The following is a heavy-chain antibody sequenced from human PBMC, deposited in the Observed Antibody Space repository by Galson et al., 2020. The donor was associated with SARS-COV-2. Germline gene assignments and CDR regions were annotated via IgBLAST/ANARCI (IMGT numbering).Heavy chain of an antibody. CDR2: FDPEDGET. J-gene: IGHJ6*02. CDR1: GYTLTELS. D-gene: IGHD3-10*01. CDR3: ATAVAWFGEPTWGYYYYGMDV. Sequence: ASVKVSCKVSGYTLTELSMHWVRQAPGNGLEWMGGFDPEDGETIYAQKFQGRVTMTEDTSTDTAYMELSSLRSEDTAVYYCATAVAWFGEPTWGYYYYGMDVWGQGTTVTVSS. V-gene: IGHV1-24*01.